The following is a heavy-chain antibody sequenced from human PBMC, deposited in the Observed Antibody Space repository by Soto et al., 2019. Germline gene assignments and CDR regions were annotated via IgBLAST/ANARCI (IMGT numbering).Heavy chain of an antibody. CDR2: ISGSGGST. V-gene: IGHV3-23*01. CDR1: GFTFNIYA. D-gene: IGHD2-2*01. J-gene: IGHJ4*02. Sequence: GGSLRLSCAASGFTFNIYAMTWVRQAPGKGLEWVSAISGSGGSTYYADSVKGRFTISRDNSKNTLYLQMNSLRAEDTAVYYCAKDQGTVPEVVPAVAFDYWGQGTLVTVSS. CDR3: AKDQGTVPEVVPAVAFDY.